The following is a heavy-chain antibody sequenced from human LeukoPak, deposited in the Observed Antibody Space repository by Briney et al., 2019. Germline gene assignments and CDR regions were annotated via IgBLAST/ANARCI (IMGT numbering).Heavy chain of an antibody. D-gene: IGHD2-2*01. CDR2: IYYSGST. Sequence: SETLSLTCTVSGGSISSYYWSWIRQPPGKGLEWIGYIYYSGSTNYNPSLKSRVTISVDTSKNQFSLKLSSVTAADTAVYYCARALQDRETKVPAAPRWFDPWGQGTLVTVSS. CDR3: ARALQDRETKVPAAPRWFDP. CDR1: GGSISSYY. V-gene: IGHV4-59*13. J-gene: IGHJ5*02.